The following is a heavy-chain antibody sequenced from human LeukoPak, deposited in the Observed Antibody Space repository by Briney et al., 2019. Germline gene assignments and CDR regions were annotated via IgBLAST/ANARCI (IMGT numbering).Heavy chain of an antibody. J-gene: IGHJ4*02. Sequence: GGSLRLSCAASRFTFSSYAMSWVRQAPGKGLEWVSSISAGGGGSYYAVSVQGRFTISRDTSKNTLYLQMNSLRAEDTAVYYCAKGGRMVRGVIVTNYYFDYWGQGTLVTVSS. CDR3: AKGGRMVRGVIVTNYYFDY. D-gene: IGHD3-10*01. CDR2: ISAGGGGS. V-gene: IGHV3-23*01. CDR1: RFTFSSYA.